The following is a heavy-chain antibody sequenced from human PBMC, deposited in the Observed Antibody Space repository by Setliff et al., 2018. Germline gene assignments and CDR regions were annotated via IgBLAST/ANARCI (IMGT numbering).Heavy chain of an antibody. J-gene: IGHJ5*02. CDR2: LHTSGST. CDR1: GGSISSGSYH. D-gene: IGHD1-20*01. CDR3: ARYNSAAGSFDP. Sequence: SETLSLTCALSGGSISSGSYHWSWIRQPAGQGLEWVGRLHTSGSTNYNPSLKGRVTISVDTSRNQFSLNLTSVTAADTAMYYCARYNSAAGSFDPWGQGTLVTVSS. V-gene: IGHV4-61*02.